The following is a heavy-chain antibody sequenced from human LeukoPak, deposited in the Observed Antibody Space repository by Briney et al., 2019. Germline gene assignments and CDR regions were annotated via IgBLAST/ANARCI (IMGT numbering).Heavy chain of an antibody. J-gene: IGHJ4*02. V-gene: IGHV4-59*01. D-gene: IGHD5-24*01. CDR2: IYYSGST. CDR1: GGSISSYY. Sequence: SETLSLTCTVSGGSISSYYWSWLRQPPGKGLEWIGYIYYSGSTNYNPSLKSRVTISVDTSKNQFSLKLSSVTAADTAVYYCARGLRDGYNYHYFDYWGQGTLVTVSS. CDR3: ARGLRDGYNYHYFDY.